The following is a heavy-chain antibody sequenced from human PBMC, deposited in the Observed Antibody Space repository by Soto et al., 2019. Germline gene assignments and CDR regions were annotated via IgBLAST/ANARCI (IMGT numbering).Heavy chain of an antibody. D-gene: IGHD6-13*01. V-gene: IGHV3-74*01. CDR2: INDYGDRI. CDR1: GFTFRSYW. J-gene: IGHJ5*02. CDR3: TRDASRDSSARGWFDP. Sequence: LRLSCAASGFTFRSYWMHWVRQAPGEGLVWVSRINDYGDRINYADSVKGRFTISRDNAKNSLHLQMNSLRAEDTAVYYCTRDASRDSSARGWFDPWGPGTLVIVSS.